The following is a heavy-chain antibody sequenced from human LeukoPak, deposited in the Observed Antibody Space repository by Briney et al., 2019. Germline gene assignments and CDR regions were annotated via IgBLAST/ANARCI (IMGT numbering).Heavy chain of an antibody. D-gene: IGHD2-8*01. V-gene: IGHV3-74*01. J-gene: IGHJ3*01. CDR3: ERGGNGIDV. CDR2: INSDETNA. CDR1: GFAFSNFL. Sequence: GGSLRLSCAASGFAFSNFLMHWVRQAPGKGLVWVSRINSDETNAYADSVKGRFTISRDNAKNTLYLQMNGLRAEDTAVYFCERGGNGIDVWGQGTTVIVSS.